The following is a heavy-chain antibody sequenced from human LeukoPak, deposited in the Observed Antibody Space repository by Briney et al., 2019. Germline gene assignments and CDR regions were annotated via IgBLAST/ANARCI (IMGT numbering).Heavy chain of an antibody. V-gene: IGHV4-34*01. CDR3: ARTKVVRGVIRPYYYYYYMDV. CDR1: GGSFSGYY. Sequence: SETLSLTCAVYGGSFSGYYWSWIRQPPGKGLEWIGEINHSGSTNYNPSLKSRVTISVDTSKNQFSLKLSSVTAADTAVYYCARTKVVRGVIRPYYYYYYMDVWGKGTTVTISS. D-gene: IGHD3-10*01. J-gene: IGHJ6*03. CDR2: INHSGST.